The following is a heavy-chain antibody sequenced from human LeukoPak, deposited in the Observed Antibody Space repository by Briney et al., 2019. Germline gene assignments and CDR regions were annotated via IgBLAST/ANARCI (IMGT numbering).Heavy chain of an antibody. CDR2: ISGDGSLT. CDR3: ASLLTPYHGSGGGGMDV. D-gene: IGHD3-10*01. V-gene: IGHV3-74*01. J-gene: IGHJ6*02. CDR1: GFTFSTHW. Sequence: GGSLRLSCTASGFTFSTHWMYWVRQAPGKEFVWVSRISGDGSLTSYADSVRGRFTISRDNAKETLYLQMTSLRVEDTAVYSCASLLTPYHGSGGGGMDVWGQGTTVTVSS.